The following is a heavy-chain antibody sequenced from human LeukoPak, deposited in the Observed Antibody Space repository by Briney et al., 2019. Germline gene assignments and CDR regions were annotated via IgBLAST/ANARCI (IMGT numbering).Heavy chain of an antibody. CDR2: IIPIFGTA. V-gene: IGHV1-69*05. D-gene: IGHD2-2*01. J-gene: IGHJ3*02. CDR1: GGTFSSYA. Sequence: GASVKVSCKASGGTFSSYAISWVRQAPGQGLEWMGGIIPIFGTANYAQKFQGRVTMTTDTSTSTAYMELRSLRSDDTAVYYCARGYCSSTSCEDAFDIWGQGTMVTVSS. CDR3: ARGYCSSTSCEDAFDI.